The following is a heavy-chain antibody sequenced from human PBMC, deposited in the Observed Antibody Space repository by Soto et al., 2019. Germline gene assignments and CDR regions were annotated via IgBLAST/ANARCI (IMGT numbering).Heavy chain of an antibody. D-gene: IGHD2-2*01. J-gene: IGHJ6*02. CDR1: GYTFSTYW. Sequence: PGESLKISCKGSGYTFSTYWIGWVRQMPGKGLEWMGIIYPGDSDTRYSPSFQGQVTISADKSISTAYLQWSSLKASDTAVYYCARDRIGYCSSTSCSTTGYGMDVWGQGTTVTVSS. CDR2: IYPGDSDT. CDR3: ARDRIGYCSSTSCSTTGYGMDV. V-gene: IGHV5-51*01.